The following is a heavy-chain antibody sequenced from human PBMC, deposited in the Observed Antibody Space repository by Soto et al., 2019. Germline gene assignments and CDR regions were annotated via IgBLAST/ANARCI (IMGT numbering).Heavy chain of an antibody. J-gene: IGHJ6*04. Sequence: SQTLCLTCTVSRGSISSYCWSWIRQPPGKGLEWIGYTYYSGRTNYNPSLKSRVTISVDTSKNQFSLKLSPVTAPDTAVYYCARVGYQLLRYQSTYAMDVWAKGPAVTVSS. CDR3: ARVGYQLLRYQSTYAMDV. D-gene: IGHD2-2*01. CDR2: TYYSGRT. V-gene: IGHV4-59*01. CDR1: RGSISSYC.